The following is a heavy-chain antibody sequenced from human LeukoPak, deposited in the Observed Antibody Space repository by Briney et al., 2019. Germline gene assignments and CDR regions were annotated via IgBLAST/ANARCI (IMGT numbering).Heavy chain of an antibody. CDR2: ISYDGSNK. CDR1: GFTFSSYG. Sequence: PGGSLRLSCAVSGFTFSSYGMHWVRQAPGKGLEWVAVISYDGSNKYYADSVKGRFTISRDNAKNSLYLQMNSLRAEDTAVYYCAKSGGSGAFDYWGQGTLVTVSS. J-gene: IGHJ4*02. CDR3: AKSGGSGAFDY. D-gene: IGHD3-10*01. V-gene: IGHV3-30*18.